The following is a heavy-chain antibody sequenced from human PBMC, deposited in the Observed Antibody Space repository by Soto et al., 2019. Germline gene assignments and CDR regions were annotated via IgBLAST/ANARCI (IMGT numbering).Heavy chain of an antibody. CDR2: IFYSGST. V-gene: IGHV4-39*01. D-gene: IGHD2-21*01. CDR3: ARQPTTGDTDLWFDP. Sequence: SETLSLTCSVSGGSISTSRSYCAWIRQPPGKGLEWLANIFYSGSTFYNPSLASRASVSVDTSKNEFSLKLRSVTAADTAVYYCARQPTTGDTDLWFDPWGQGTLVTVSS. J-gene: IGHJ5*02. CDR1: GGSISTSRSY.